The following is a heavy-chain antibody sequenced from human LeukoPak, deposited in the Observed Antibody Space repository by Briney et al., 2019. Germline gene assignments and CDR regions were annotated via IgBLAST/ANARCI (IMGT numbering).Heavy chain of an antibody. D-gene: IGHD1-20*01. J-gene: IGHJ4*02. Sequence: HPGGSLRLSCAASGFTFSGYGMHWVRQAPGKGLEWVAVISYDGSNKYYADSVKGRFTISRDNSKNTLYLQMNSLGAEDTAVYYCAKGFRPITGTTEGAAFDYWGQGTLVTVSS. V-gene: IGHV3-30*18. CDR3: AKGFRPITGTTEGAAFDY. CDR2: ISYDGSNK. CDR1: GFTFSGYG.